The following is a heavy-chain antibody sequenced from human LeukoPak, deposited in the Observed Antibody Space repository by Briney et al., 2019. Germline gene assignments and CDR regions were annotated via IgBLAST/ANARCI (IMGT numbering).Heavy chain of an antibody. D-gene: IGHD1-1*01. V-gene: IGHV3-74*01. J-gene: IGHJ4*02. Sequence: GGSLRLSCAASGFTFSSYWMHWVRQAPGRGLVWVSRINSDGSSTSYADSVKGRFTISRDNAKNTLYLQMNSLRAEDTAVYYCARDGGQLERLLYWGQGTLVTVSS. CDR2: INSDGSST. CDR1: GFTFSSYW. CDR3: ARDGGQLERLLY.